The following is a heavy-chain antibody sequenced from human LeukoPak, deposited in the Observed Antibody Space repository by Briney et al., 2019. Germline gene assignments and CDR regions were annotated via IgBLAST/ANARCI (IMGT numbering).Heavy chain of an antibody. J-gene: IGHJ4*02. V-gene: IGHV3-48*03. CDR2: INSGGSGI. D-gene: IGHD2-2*01. Sequence: GGSLRLSCEASGFSFSYYEMSWVRQAPGKGLEWLSYINSGGSGIHYAGSVNGRFTNSRDNAKNSLYLQMNSLRVEDTAVYYCAAVGRAGHPGYWGQGTLVTVSS. CDR1: GFSFSYYE. CDR3: AAVGRAGHPGY.